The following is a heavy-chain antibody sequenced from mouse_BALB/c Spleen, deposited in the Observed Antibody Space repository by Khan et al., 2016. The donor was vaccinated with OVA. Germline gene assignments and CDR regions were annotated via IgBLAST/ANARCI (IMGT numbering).Heavy chain of an antibody. Sequence: VELVESGPGLVAPSQSLSITCTVSGFSLSRYNIHWVRQPPGQGLEWLGMIWRGGGTDYNSTLKSRLSIRKDNSKSQVLLKMTSLQTGDTAMYFCARAYYRYDGYYAMDYWGQGTSVTVSS. CDR2: IWRGGGT. CDR3: ARAYYRYDGYYAMDY. D-gene: IGHD2-14*01. V-gene: IGHV2-6-4*01. J-gene: IGHJ4*01. CDR1: GFSLSRYN.